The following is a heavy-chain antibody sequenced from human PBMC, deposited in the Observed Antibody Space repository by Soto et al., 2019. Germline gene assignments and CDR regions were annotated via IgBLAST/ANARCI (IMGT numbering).Heavy chain of an antibody. J-gene: IGHJ4*02. CDR2: IYYSGST. D-gene: IGHD2-21*02. CDR3: ARGSLAMTAFDY. CDR1: GGSISSGGYY. Sequence: SETLSLTCTVSGGSISSGGYYWSWIRQHPGKGLEWIGYIYYSGSTYYNPSLKSRVTISVDTSKNQFSLKLSSVTAADTAVYYCARGSLAMTAFDYWGQGTLVTVSS. V-gene: IGHV4-31*03.